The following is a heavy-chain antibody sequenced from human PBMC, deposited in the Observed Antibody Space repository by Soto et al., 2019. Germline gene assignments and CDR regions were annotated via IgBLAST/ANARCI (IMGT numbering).Heavy chain of an antibody. CDR1: GFTFSSYA. D-gene: IGHD1-20*01. J-gene: IGHJ4*02. V-gene: IGHV3-30-3*01. CDR3: ARGAITGTTWCSFDY. CDR2: ISYDGNNK. Sequence: PGGSLRLSCAASGFTFSSYAIYWVRRAPGKGLEWVAVISYDGNNKYYADSVKGRFTISRDNSKNTLYLQMDSLRAEDTAVYYCARGAITGTTWCSFDYWGQGTLVTVSS.